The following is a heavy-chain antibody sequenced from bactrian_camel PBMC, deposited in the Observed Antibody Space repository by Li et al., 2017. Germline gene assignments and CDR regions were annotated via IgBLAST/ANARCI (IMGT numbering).Heavy chain of an antibody. D-gene: IGHD1*01. CDR3: AAGRRMLACVWNY. Sequence: HVQLVESGGGSVQAGGSMKLSCKVSGTTEIRICLGWFRQAPGKEREGVAQIDHLRMPHYADSVKGRFIISHDNAKNTLYLQMNKLNAEDMAVYTCAAGRRMLACVWNYWGQGTQVTVS. CDR1: GTTEIRIC. CDR2: IDHLRMP. J-gene: IGHJ4*01. V-gene: IGHV3S53*01.